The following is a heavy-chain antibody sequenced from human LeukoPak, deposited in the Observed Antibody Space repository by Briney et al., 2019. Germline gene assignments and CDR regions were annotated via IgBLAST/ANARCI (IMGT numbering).Heavy chain of an antibody. J-gene: IGHJ5*02. V-gene: IGHV4-39*01. D-gene: IGHD6-13*01. CDR2: IYDSGST. CDR3: ARHAWGSSWYYWFDP. CDR1: GGSISSSSHY. Sequence: ASETLSLTCTVSGGSISSSSHYWGWIRQPPGKGLECIGSIYDSGSTYYNPSLKSRVTISVDTSKNQFSLKLTSMTAADTAVYYCARHAWGSSWYYWFDPWGQGTLVTVSS.